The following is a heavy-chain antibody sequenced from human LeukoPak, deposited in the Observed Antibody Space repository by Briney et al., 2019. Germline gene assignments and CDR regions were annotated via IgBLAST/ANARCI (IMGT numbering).Heavy chain of an antibody. Sequence: SQTLSLTCAVSGGSISSGGYSWSWIRQPPGKGLEWIGYIYHSGSTYYNPSLKSRVTISVGRSKNQFSLKLSSVTAADTAVYYCARGSNYYDSSGYLTGAFDIWGQGTMVTVSS. V-gene: IGHV4-30-2*01. CDR2: IYHSGST. J-gene: IGHJ3*02. CDR3: ARGSNYYDSSGYLTGAFDI. D-gene: IGHD3-22*01. CDR1: GGSISSGGYS.